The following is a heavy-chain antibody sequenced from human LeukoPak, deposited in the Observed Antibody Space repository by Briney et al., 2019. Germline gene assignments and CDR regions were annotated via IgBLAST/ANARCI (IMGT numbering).Heavy chain of an antibody. CDR3: ARGRSSSHNYYFDY. V-gene: IGHV3-21*01. CDR1: GLTFSTYS. Sequence: GGSLRLSCAASGLTFSTYSMNWVRQAPGKGLECVSSISSSSSHIYYAESVKGRFTMSRDNAKNSLYLQMNSLRAEDTAVYYCARGRSSSHNYYFDYWGQGTLVTVS. CDR2: ISSSSSHI. J-gene: IGHJ4*02. D-gene: IGHD6-13*01.